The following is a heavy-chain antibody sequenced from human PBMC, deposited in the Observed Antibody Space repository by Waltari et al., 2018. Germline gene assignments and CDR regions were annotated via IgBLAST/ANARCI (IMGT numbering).Heavy chain of an antibody. CDR2: IIPIFGTA. CDR3: ARGGDILTGYYNHEYFQH. Sequence: QVQLVQSGAEVKKPGSSVKVSCKASGGTFSSYAISWVRQAPGQGLEWMGGIIPIFGTANYAQKFQGRVTITADESTSTADMELSSLRSEDTAVYYCARGGDILTGYYNHEYFQHWGQGTLVTVSS. CDR1: GGTFSSYA. V-gene: IGHV1-69*01. D-gene: IGHD3-9*01. J-gene: IGHJ1*01.